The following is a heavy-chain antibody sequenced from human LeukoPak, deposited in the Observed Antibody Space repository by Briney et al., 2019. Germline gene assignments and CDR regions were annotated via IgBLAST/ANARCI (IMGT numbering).Heavy chain of an antibody. J-gene: IGHJ4*02. CDR3: ARGYYDILTGYYLFDY. CDR2: MNPNSGNT. D-gene: IGHD3-9*01. CDR1: GYTFTSYD. Sequence: ASVEVSCKASGYTFTSYDINWVRQATGQGLEWMGWMNPNSGNTGYAQKFQGRVTMTRNTSISTAYMELSSLRSEDTAVYYCARGYYDILTGYYLFDYWGQGTLVTVSS. V-gene: IGHV1-8*01.